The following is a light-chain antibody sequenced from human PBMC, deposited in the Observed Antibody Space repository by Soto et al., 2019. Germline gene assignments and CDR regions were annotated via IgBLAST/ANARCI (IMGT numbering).Light chain of an antibody. CDR2: STS. CDR3: QQYHNWPA. Sequence: EIVLTQSPGTLSLSPGDRATLSCRASQSLSVSYIAWYQQKPGQAPRLLIYSTSTRAAGIPDRFTGRGSGTHFTLAISRLEPEDFAVYYCQQYHNWPAFGQGTKVEIK. V-gene: IGKV3-20*01. CDR1: QSLSVSY. J-gene: IGKJ1*01.